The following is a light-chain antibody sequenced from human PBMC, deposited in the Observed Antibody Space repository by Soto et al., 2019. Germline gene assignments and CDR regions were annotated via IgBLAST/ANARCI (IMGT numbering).Light chain of an antibody. CDR2: EVS. CDR1: SSDVGGYNY. CDR3: SSYTSSSTNYV. Sequence: QSALTQPASVSGSPGQSITISCTGTSSDVGGYNYVSWYQQHQGKAPELMIYEVSNRPSGVSNRFAGSKSGNTASLTISGLQAEDEADYYCSSYTSSSTNYVFGTGTKVTVL. V-gene: IGLV2-14*01. J-gene: IGLJ1*01.